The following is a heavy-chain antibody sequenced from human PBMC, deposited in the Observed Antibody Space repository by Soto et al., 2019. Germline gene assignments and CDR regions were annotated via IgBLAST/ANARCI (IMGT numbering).Heavy chain of an antibody. J-gene: IGHJ6*02. CDR3: ARDRRNYYDSSGYDGGSPPLYGMDV. Sequence: QVQLVESGGGVVQPGRSLRLSCAAAGFTFRNYGMHWVRQAPGKGLEWVAVIWYDGSNKYYADSVKGRFTISRDNSKNTLYLQLNSLRAEDTAVYYCARDRRNYYDSSGYDGGSPPLYGMDVWGQGTTVTVSS. CDR2: IWYDGSNK. CDR1: GFTFRNYG. V-gene: IGHV3-33*01. D-gene: IGHD3-22*01.